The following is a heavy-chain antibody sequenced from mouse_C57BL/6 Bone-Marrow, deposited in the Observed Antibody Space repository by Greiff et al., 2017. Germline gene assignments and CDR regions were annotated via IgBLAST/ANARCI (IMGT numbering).Heavy chain of an antibody. CDR3: ARPYYSNYWYFDV. CDR2: IYPGSGST. D-gene: IGHD2-5*01. Sequence: QVQLQQPGAELVKPGASVKLSCKASGYTFTSYWITWVKQRPAQGLVWIGDIYPGSGSTNYNEKFKSNSTLTVDTSSSTAYMQLSSLTSEDSAVYYCARPYYSNYWYFDVWGTGTTVTVSS. CDR1: GYTFTSYW. V-gene: IGHV1-55*01. J-gene: IGHJ1*03.